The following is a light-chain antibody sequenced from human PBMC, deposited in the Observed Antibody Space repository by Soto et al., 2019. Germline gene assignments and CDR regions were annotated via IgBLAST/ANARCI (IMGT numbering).Light chain of an antibody. J-gene: IGLJ3*02. V-gene: IGLV1-40*01. CDR1: SSYIGAGYD. Sequence: QPVLTQPPSVSGAPGQRVTISCTGTSSYIGAGYDVHWYQQLPGTAPKLLIYGNSNQPSGVPDRFSGSKSGTSFALAITGLQAEDEADYYCQSYDSSLSGSVFGGGTKVTVL. CDR3: QSYDSSLSGSV. CDR2: GNS.